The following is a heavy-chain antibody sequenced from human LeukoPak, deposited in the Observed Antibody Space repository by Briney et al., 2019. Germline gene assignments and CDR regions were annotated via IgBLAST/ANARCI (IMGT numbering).Heavy chain of an antibody. D-gene: IGHD2-21*01. CDR2: ISSGGST. V-gene: IGHV3-53*01. CDR3: ARELTGDCALDY. Sequence: PGGSLRLSCAASGFTVSINYMSWVRQAPGKGLEWVSDISSGGSTYYAGSVKGRFTLSRDNSKDTLYLQMNSLRAEDTAVYYCARELTGDCALDYWGQGTLVTVSS. CDR1: GFTVSINY. J-gene: IGHJ4*02.